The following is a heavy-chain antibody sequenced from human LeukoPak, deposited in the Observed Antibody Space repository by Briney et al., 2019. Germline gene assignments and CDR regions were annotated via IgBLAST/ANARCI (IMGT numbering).Heavy chain of an antibody. D-gene: IGHD3-22*01. J-gene: IGHJ4*02. CDR2: IYTSGST. Sequence: SETLSLTCTVSGGSISSGSYYWSWIRQPAGKGLEWIGRIYTSGSTNYNPSPKSRVTISLDTSENHFSLKLSSVTAADTAVYYCARVTTGGYYNYWGQGTLVTVSS. V-gene: IGHV4-61*02. CDR1: GGSISSGSYY. CDR3: ARVTTGGYYNY.